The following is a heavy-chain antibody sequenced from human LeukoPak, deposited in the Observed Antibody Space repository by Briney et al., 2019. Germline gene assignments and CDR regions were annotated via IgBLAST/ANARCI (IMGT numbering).Heavy chain of an antibody. V-gene: IGHV1-69*13. J-gene: IGHJ5*02. Sequence: SVKVSCKASGGTFSSYAISWVRQAPGQGLEWMGGIIPIFGTANYAQKFQGRVTITADESTSTAYMELSSLRSEDTAVYYCARARSTSGSSWSTVFNWFDPWGQGTLVTVSS. CDR1: GGTFSSYA. CDR2: IIPIFGTA. CDR3: ARARSTSGSSWSTVFNWFDP. D-gene: IGHD6-13*01.